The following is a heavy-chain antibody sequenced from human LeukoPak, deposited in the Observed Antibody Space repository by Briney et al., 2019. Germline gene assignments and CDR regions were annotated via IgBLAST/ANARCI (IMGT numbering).Heavy chain of an antibody. CDR3: VRVALYYYGSESYYFFEH. D-gene: IGHD3-10*01. Sequence: PGGSLRLSCAASGFSFSATWMHWVRQSPGKGLVWVARITSDGFSTTYAESVKGRFTISRDNAKNTLYLQMNSLRVEDTAIYYCVRVALYYYGSESYYFFEHWGQGTPVTASS. V-gene: IGHV3-74*03. CDR2: ITSDGFST. CDR1: GFSFSATW. J-gene: IGHJ4*02.